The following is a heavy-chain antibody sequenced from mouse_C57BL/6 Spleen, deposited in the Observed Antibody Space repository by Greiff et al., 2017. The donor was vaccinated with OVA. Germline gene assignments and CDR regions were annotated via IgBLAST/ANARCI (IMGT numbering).Heavy chain of an antibody. V-gene: IGHV1-69*01. CDR3: ARYPLSSFYAMDD. CDR1: GYTFTSYW. CDR2: IDPSDSYT. Sequence: VQLQQPGAELVMPGASVKLSCKASGYTFTSYWMHWVKQRPGQGLEWIGEIDPSDSYTNYNQKFKGKATLTVDKSSSTAYMQLSSLTSEDSAVYCCARYPLSSFYAMDDWGQGTSVTVAS. D-gene: IGHD1-1*01. J-gene: IGHJ4*01.